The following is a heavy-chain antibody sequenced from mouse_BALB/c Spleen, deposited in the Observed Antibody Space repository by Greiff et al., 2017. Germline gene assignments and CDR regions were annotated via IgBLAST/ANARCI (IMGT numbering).Heavy chain of an antibody. V-gene: IGHV14-3*02. CDR3: AHYGNNDYYAMDY. J-gene: IGHJ4*01. D-gene: IGHD2-1*01. CDR2: IDPANGNT. CDR1: GFNIKDTY. Sequence: VQLKESGAELVKPGASVKLSCTASGFNIKDTYMHWVKQRPEQGLEWIGRIDPANGNTKYDPKFQGKTTITADTSSNTAYLQLSSLTSEDTAVYCGAHYGNNDYYAMDYWGQGTSVTVSS.